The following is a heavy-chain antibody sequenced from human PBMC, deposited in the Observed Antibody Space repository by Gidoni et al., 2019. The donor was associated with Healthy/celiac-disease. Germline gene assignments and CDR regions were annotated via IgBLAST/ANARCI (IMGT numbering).Heavy chain of an antibody. V-gene: IGHV3-48*02. J-gene: IGHJ4*02. Sequence: EVQLVESGGGLVQPGGSLRLSCAASGFTFGSDRMNWVRQAPGKGLEWVSYISSSRSTIYYADSVKGRFTISRDNAKNSLYLQMNSLRDEDTAVYYCARDRVWDYYDSSGYYYGFDYWGQGTLVTVSS. CDR1: GFTFGSDR. CDR3: ARDRVWDYYDSSGYYYGFDY. D-gene: IGHD3-22*01. CDR2: ISSSRSTI.